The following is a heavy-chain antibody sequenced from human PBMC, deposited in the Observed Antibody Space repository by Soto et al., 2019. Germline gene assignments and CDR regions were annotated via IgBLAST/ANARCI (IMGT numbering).Heavy chain of an antibody. Sequence: QVQLQASGPGLVKPSETLSLTCTVSGVSVSSGSFYWAWIRQPPGKGLEWIGFISYSGTTNYNPSLTSRVTISVDTSRSPISLMVSSLTAADTALSYCARGATVTQYDYWGQGTLVTVSS. V-gene: IGHV4-61*01. CDR2: ISYSGTT. D-gene: IGHD4-17*01. CDR3: ARGATVTQYDY. J-gene: IGHJ4*02. CDR1: GVSVSSGSFY.